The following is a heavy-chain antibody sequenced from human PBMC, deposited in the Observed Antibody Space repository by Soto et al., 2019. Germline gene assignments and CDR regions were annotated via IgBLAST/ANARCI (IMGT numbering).Heavy chain of an antibody. J-gene: IGHJ2*01. V-gene: IGHV1-18*01. CDR3: ARDLHSGGKYWYFDI. CDR2: INSFSGDT. Sequence: QVQLVQSGAEVKKPGASVKVSCKASGYTFTHYGITWVRQAPGQGLEWMGWINSFSGDTNYPQKLQVRLTMTTDTSTNTVYMELRNLRSDDTDVYYCARDLHSGGKYWYFDIWGRGTLVTVSS. D-gene: IGHD2-15*01. CDR1: GYTFTHYG.